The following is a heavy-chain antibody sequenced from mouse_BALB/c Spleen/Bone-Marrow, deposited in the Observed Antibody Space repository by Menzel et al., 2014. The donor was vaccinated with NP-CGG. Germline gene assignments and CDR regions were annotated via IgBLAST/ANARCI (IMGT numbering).Heavy chain of an antibody. CDR1: GFNIKDYY. CDR2: IDPENGNT. D-gene: IGHD1-1*01. Sequence: VQLQQSGAELVRPGALVKSSCKASGFNIKDYYMHWVKQRPEQGLEWIGWIDPENGNTIYDPKFQGKASITADTSSNTAYLQLSSLTSEDTAVYYCASGYYGSSPYWYFDVWGAGTTVTVSS. V-gene: IGHV14-1*02. CDR3: ASGYYGSSPYWYFDV. J-gene: IGHJ1*01.